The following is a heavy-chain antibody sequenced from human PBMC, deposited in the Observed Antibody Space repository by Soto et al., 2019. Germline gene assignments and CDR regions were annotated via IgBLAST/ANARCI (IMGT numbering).Heavy chain of an antibody. CDR3: AKGDGRVPANGGFDY. Sequence: GGSLRLSCAASGFTFDDYAMHWVRQAPGKGLEWVSGISWNSGSIGYADSVKGRFTISRDNAKNSLYLQMNSLRAEDTALYYCAKGDGRVPANGGFDYWGQGTLVTVSS. CDR2: ISWNSGSI. V-gene: IGHV3-9*01. J-gene: IGHJ4*02. D-gene: IGHD2-2*01. CDR1: GFTFDDYA.